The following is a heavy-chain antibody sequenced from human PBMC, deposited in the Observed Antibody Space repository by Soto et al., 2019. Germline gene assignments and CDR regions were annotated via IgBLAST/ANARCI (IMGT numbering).Heavy chain of an antibody. CDR1: GGSISGGGYY. J-gene: IGHJ4*02. V-gene: IGHV4-31*03. D-gene: IGHD2-2*02. CDR3: ASQARLRYDVVPAAIRNGSGPSWRAFDY. CDR2: IYYSGST. Sequence: SETLSLTCTVSGGSISGGGYYWSWIRQHPGKGLEWIGYIYYSGSTYYNPSLKSRVTISVDTSKNQFSLKLSSVTAADTAVYYCASQARLRYDVVPAAIRNGSGPSWRAFDYWGQGTRVTVSS.